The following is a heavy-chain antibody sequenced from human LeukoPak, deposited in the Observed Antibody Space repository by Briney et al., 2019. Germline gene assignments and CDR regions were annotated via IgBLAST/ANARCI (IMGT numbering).Heavy chain of an antibody. D-gene: IGHD1-26*01. J-gene: IGHJ4*02. CDR2: ITASGTAM. CDR1: GFTFSSYS. V-gene: IGHV3-48*02. CDR3: ASSGSYRFDF. Sequence: GGSLRLSCAASGFTFSSYSMNWVRQAPGKGLEWVSHITASGTAMFYADSVKGRFTISRDNAKNSLYLQMNSLRDEDTAVYYCASSGSYRFDFWGQGTLVTVSS.